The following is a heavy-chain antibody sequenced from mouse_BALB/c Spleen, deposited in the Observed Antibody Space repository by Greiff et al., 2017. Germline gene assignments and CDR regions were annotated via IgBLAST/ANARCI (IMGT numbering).Heavy chain of an antibody. CDR2: INPYNDGT. CDR3: AREVPDGYFAY. Sequence: VQLQQSGPELVKPGASVKMSCKASGYTFTSYVMHWVKQKPGQGLEWIGYINPYNDGTKYNEKFKGKATLTSDKSSSTAYMELSSLTSEDSAVYYCAREVPDGYFAYWGQGTLVTVSA. CDR1: GYTFTSYV. D-gene: IGHD2-3*01. V-gene: IGHV1-14*01. J-gene: IGHJ3*01.